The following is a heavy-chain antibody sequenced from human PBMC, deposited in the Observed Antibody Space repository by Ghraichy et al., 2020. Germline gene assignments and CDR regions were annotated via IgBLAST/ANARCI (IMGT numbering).Heavy chain of an antibody. D-gene: IGHD4-11*01. CDR1: GGSFSDYK. V-gene: IGHV4-34*01. Sequence: ESLNISCAVYGGSFSDYKWSWIRQSPGKGLEWIGEINHRGSTNHNPSLKSRVTTSVDTSKNQFSLNLASVTAADTALYYCARVFNFPYSFDCWGQGIQVAVSS. CDR3: ARVFNFPYSFDC. CDR2: INHRGST. J-gene: IGHJ4*02.